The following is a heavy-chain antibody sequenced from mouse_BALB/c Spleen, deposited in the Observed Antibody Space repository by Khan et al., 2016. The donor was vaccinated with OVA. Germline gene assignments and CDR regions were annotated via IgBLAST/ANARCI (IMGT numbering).Heavy chain of an antibody. V-gene: IGHV5-6*01. CDR2: ISSGGDYT. D-gene: IGHD4-1*01. CDR3: ADHLTGSYAY. Sequence: EVELVESGGDLVKPGGSLKLSCAASGFTFSSYSMSWVRQTPDKRLEWVASISSGGDYTYYPDSVKGRFTISRDNAKNTLYLRRGDLKSEDTAMYYCADHLTGSYAYWGLGTLVTVSA. CDR1: GFTFSSYS. J-gene: IGHJ3*01.